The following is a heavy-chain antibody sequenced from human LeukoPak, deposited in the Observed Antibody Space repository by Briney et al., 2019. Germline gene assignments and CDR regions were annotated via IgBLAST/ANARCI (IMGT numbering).Heavy chain of an antibody. Sequence: ASVRVSCKASGYTFTSYDINWVRQATGQGLEWMGWMNPNSGNTGYAQKFQGRVTMTRNTSISTAYMELSSLRSEDTAVYYCARDDSSGWYPSRNFDYWGQGTLVTVYS. V-gene: IGHV1-8*01. CDR2: MNPNSGNT. D-gene: IGHD6-19*01. CDR3: ARDDSSGWYPSRNFDY. CDR1: GYTFTSYD. J-gene: IGHJ4*02.